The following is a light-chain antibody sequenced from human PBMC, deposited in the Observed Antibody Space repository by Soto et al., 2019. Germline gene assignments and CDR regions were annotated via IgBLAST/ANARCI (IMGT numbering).Light chain of an antibody. CDR1: SSDVGGYNY. CDR3: VSYTSSSTLV. CDR2: EVS. Sequence: QSALTQPASVSGSPGQSITISCTGTSSDVGGYNYVSWYQHHPGRAPKLIIYEVSDRPSGISNRFSGSKSGNTASLTISGLQAEDEADYYCVSYTSSSTLVFGGGTKVTVL. J-gene: IGLJ3*02. V-gene: IGLV2-14*01.